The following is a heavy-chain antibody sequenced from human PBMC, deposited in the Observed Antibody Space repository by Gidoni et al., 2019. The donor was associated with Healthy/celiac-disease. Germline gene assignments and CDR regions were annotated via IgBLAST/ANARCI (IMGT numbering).Heavy chain of an antibody. V-gene: IGHV3-9*01. CDR1: GFTYDDYA. J-gene: IGHJ3*02. CDR2: ISWNRGSI. Sequence: EVQLVESGGGLVQPGRSLSLYCAASGFTYDDYAMHWVRPAPGKGLEWVSGISWNRGSIGYADSVKGRFTISRDNAKNSLYLQMNSLRAEDTALYYCAKELRFFSGAFDIWGQGTMVTVSS. CDR3: AKELRFFSGAFDI. D-gene: IGHD3-3*01.